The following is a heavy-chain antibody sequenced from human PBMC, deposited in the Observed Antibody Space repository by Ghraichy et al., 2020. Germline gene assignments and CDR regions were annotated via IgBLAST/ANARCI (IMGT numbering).Heavy chain of an antibody. Sequence: KVSCKASGGTFSSYAISWVRQAPGQGLEWMGGIIPIFGTANYAQKFQGRVTITADESTSTAYMELSSLRSEDTAVYYCLTTVTNYYYGMDVWGQGTTVTVSS. V-gene: IGHV1-69*01. CDR3: LTTVTNYYYGMDV. D-gene: IGHD4-17*01. CDR2: IIPIFGTA. J-gene: IGHJ6*02. CDR1: GGTFSSYA.